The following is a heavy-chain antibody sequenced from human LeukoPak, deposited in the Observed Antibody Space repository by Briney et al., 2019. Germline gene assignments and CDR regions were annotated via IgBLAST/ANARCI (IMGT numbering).Heavy chain of an antibody. D-gene: IGHD1-1*01. CDR3: ARDPGPYYYYYYLDV. J-gene: IGHJ6*03. Sequence: SETLSLTCTVSGGSISTTHYYWGWIRQPPGKGLEWIGSIYYSGSTNYNPSLKSRVTISIDTSKNQFSLELTSVTAADTAVYYCARDPGPYYYYYYLDVWGKGTTVTISS. CDR1: GGSISTTHYY. V-gene: IGHV4-39*07. CDR2: IYYSGST.